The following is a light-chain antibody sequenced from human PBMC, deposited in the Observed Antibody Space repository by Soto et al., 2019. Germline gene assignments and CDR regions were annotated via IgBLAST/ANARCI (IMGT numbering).Light chain of an antibody. J-gene: IGKJ5*01. CDR1: QSVSSSY. CDR3: QLYGSSPGIT. V-gene: IGKV3-20*01. Sequence: EIVLTQSPGTLSLSPGERATLSCRASQSVSSSYLAWYQQKPGQAPRLLIYGASGRATGIPDRFSGSGSGTDFTLTISRLEPEDFAVYYCQLYGSSPGITFGQGTRLEMK. CDR2: GAS.